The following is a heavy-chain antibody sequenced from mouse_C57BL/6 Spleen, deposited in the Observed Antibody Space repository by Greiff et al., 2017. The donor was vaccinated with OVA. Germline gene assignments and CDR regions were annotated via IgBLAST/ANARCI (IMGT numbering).Heavy chain of an antibody. CDR3: ARVTTVVAKNWFAY. D-gene: IGHD1-1*01. J-gene: IGHJ3*01. CDR1: GYTFTSYW. V-gene: IGHV1-50*01. Sequence: QVQLKQPGAELVKPGASVKLSCKASGYTFTSYWMQWVKQRPGQGLEWIGEIDPSDSYTNYNQKFKGKATLTVDTSSSTAYMQLSSLTSEDSAVYYCARVTTVVAKNWFAYWGQGTLVTVSA. CDR2: IDPSDSYT.